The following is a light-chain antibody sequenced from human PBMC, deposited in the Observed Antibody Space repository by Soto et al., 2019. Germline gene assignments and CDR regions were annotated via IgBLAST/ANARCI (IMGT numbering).Light chain of an antibody. CDR2: TAS. CDR3: QTYSSAPIT. CDR1: QGISNH. V-gene: IGKV1-27*01. J-gene: IGKJ5*01. Sequence: DIPMTQSPSSLSASVGDRVTITCRASQGISNHLAWYQQKPGKVPKLLIYTASTLQSGVPSRFSGSGSGTDFTLTISSLQPEDVATYYCQTYSSAPITFGQGTRLEIK.